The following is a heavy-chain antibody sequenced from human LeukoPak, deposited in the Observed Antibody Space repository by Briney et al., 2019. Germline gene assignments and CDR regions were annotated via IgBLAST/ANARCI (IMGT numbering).Heavy chain of an antibody. V-gene: IGHV3-48*01. CDR3: ARDRRPDFDY. CDR2: ISSSSGTI. J-gene: IGHJ4*02. CDR1: GFTFSSYS. Sequence: PGGSLRLSCAASGFTFSSYSMNWVRQAPGKGLEWVSYISSSSGTIYYADSVKGRFTISRDNAKNSLYLQMNSLRAEDTAVYYCARDRRPDFDYWGQGTLVTVSS.